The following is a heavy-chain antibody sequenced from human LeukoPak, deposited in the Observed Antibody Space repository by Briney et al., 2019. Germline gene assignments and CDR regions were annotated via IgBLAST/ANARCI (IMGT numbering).Heavy chain of an antibody. Sequence: SETLSLTCAVSGYSISSGYYWGWIRQPPGKGLEWIGSIYHSGSTYYNPSLKSRVTISVDTSKNQFSLKRSSVTAADTAVYYCARARRRGSYRYDAFDIWGQGTMVTVSS. J-gene: IGHJ3*02. CDR2: IYHSGST. CDR3: ARARRRGSYRYDAFDI. V-gene: IGHV4-38-2*01. CDR1: GYSISSGYY. D-gene: IGHD3-16*02.